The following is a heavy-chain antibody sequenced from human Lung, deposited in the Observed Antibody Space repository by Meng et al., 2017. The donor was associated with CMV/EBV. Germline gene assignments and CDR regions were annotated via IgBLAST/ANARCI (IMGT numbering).Heavy chain of an antibody. CDR3: AGPDDMGSSPHDPFDI. Sequence: SETLSPXXTVSGASISVNYWSWSRRPPGKGLEYIGSISYTGYIEYNPSLKGLVAISLDTSKNQFSLKLASVTAADTAMYYCAGPDDMGSSPHDPFDIWGQGTMVTVSS. V-gene: IGHV4-59*01. J-gene: IGHJ3*02. D-gene: IGHD1-1*01. CDR1: GASISVNY. CDR2: ISYTGYI.